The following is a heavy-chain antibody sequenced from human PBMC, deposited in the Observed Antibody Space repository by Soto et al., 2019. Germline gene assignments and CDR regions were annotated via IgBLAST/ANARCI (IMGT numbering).Heavy chain of an antibody. Sequence: PGGSLSLSCAASGFTFSSYGMHWVRQAPGKGLEWVAVISYDGSNKYYADSVKGRFTISRDNSKNTLYLQMNSLRAEDTAVYYCAKDLMDYYYYYGMDVWGQGTTVTVSS. CDR2: ISYDGSNK. CDR3: AKDLMDYYYYYGMDV. CDR1: GFTFSSYG. J-gene: IGHJ6*02. V-gene: IGHV3-30*18.